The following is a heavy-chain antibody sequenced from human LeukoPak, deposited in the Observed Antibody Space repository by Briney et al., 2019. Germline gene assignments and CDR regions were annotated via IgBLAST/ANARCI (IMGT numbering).Heavy chain of an antibody. V-gene: IGHV1-2*02. Sequence: ASVKVSCKASGYTFTGYYMHWVRQAPGQGLEWMGWINPNSGGTNYAQKFQGRVTMTRDTSISTAYMELSRLRSDDTAVYYCARDPYSYGSYGMDVWGQGTTVAVSS. CDR3: ARDPYSYGSYGMDV. CDR1: GYTFTGYY. D-gene: IGHD5-18*01. CDR2: INPNSGGT. J-gene: IGHJ6*02.